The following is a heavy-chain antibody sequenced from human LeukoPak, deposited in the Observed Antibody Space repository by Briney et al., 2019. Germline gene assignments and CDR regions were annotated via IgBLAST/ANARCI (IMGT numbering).Heavy chain of an antibody. CDR2: IYYSGST. J-gene: IGHJ4*02. CDR1: GGSISGSSYY. Sequence: SETLSLTCTVSGGSISGSSYYWGWIRQPPGKGLEWIGSIYYSGSTYYNPSLKSRVTISVATSKNQFSLKLSSVTAADTAVYYCARGPTYQPIDSWGQGTLVTVSS. D-gene: IGHD2-2*01. CDR3: ARGPTYQPIDS. V-gene: IGHV4-39*07.